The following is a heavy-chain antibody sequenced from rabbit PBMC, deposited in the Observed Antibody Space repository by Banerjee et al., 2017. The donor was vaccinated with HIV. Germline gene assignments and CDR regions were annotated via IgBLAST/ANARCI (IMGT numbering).Heavy chain of an antibody. V-gene: IGHV1S45*01. D-gene: IGHD6-1*01. CDR3: ARRDADYGYGFNL. CDR2: IAAGSSGDT. CDR1: GFTLSSYW. J-gene: IGHJ4*01. Sequence: QEQLEESGGDLVKPEGSLTLTCTASGFTLSSYWMCWVRQAPGKGLEWIGCIAAGSSGDTYYASWAKGRFTISKTSSTTVTLQMTSLTAADTATYFCARRDADYGYGFNLWGQGTLVTVS.